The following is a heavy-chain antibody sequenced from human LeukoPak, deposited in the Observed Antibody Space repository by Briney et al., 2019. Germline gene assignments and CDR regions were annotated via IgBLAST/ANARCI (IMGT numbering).Heavy chain of an antibody. Sequence: GGSLRLSCAASGFIVSGDFMSWVRQAPGKGLEWVSVIYSDGSTYYADSVKGRFTISRDNSKNTLDLQMTGLRAEDTAVYYCARDFAYSRLDSWGQGTLVTVSS. CDR1: GFIVSGDF. V-gene: IGHV3-53*01. CDR2: IYSDGST. J-gene: IGHJ4*02. D-gene: IGHD6-13*01. CDR3: ARDFAYSRLDS.